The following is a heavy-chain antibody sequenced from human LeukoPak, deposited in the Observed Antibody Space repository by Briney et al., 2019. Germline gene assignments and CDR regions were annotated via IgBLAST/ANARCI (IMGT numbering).Heavy chain of an antibody. D-gene: IGHD2-2*01. CDR1: GYTFTSYY. CDR3: ARARQYQLLSPQQHYGMDV. Sequence: ASVKVSCKASGYTFTSYYMHWVRQAPGQGLEWMGIINPSGGSTSYAQKFQGRVTMTRDTSTSTVYIELSSLRSEDTAVYYCARARQYQLLSPQQHYGMDVWGQGTTVTVSS. V-gene: IGHV1-46*01. J-gene: IGHJ6*02. CDR2: INPSGGST.